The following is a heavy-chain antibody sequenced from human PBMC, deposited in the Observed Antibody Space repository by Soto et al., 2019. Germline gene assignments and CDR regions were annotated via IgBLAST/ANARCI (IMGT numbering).Heavy chain of an antibody. Sequence: EVQLVESGGGLVQPGGSLRLSCAASGFTFSNYWMHWVRQPPGKGLLWVSRINPDGSSTNYAGSVEGRFTVSRDNAKNTLYLQLNSLTVGDTAEYYCVRGTSDWYGIDFWGQGTLVTVAS. V-gene: IGHV3-74*01. CDR3: VRGTSDWYGIDF. D-gene: IGHD3-9*01. J-gene: IGHJ4*02. CDR1: GFTFSNYW. CDR2: INPDGSST.